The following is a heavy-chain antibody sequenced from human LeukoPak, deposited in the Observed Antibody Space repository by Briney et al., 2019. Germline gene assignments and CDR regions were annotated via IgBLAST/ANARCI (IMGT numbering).Heavy chain of an antibody. CDR3: AKDLTGYSSGWFDY. D-gene: IGHD6-19*01. CDR2: ISWNSGSI. J-gene: IGHJ4*02. Sequence: PGGSLRLSCAASGFTFDDYAMHWVRQAPGKGLEWVSGISWNSGSIGYADSVKGRFTISRDNPKNSLYLQMNSLRAEDVALYYCAKDLTGYSSGWFDYWGQGTLVTVSS. CDR1: GFTFDDYA. V-gene: IGHV3-9*03.